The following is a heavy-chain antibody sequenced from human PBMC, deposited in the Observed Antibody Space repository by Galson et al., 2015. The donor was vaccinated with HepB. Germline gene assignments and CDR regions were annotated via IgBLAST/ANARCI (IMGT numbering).Heavy chain of an antibody. Sequence: SLRLSCAASGFILSSHGMHWVRQAPGKGLEWVAIIWADGINKYYADSVKGRFTMSRDESKNTLYLQMNSLRAEDTAVYYCARDICSGGHCYFGDYWGQGTLVTVSS. CDR3: ARDICSGGHCYFGDY. CDR2: IWADGINK. V-gene: IGHV3-33*01. D-gene: IGHD2-15*01. CDR1: GFILSSHG. J-gene: IGHJ4*02.